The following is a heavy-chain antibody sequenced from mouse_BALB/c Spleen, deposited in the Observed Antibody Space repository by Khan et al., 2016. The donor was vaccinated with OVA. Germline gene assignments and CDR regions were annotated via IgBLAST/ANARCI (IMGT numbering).Heavy chain of an antibody. J-gene: IGHJ3*01. CDR3: ARRKYFGDTLAY. CDR2: ISPGSGDT. CDR1: GYTFTDYY. V-gene: IGHV1-77*01. Sequence: QVQLKQSGAELARPGASVKLSCKASGYTFTDYYINWVKQRTGQGLEWIGEISPGSGDTYYNERFKGKATLTADKSSSTAYMQLSRLTSEASAVYYCARRKYFGDTLAYWGQGTLVTVSA.